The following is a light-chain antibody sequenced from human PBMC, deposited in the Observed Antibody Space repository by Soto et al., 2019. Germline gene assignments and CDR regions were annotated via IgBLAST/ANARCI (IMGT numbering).Light chain of an antibody. CDR3: HQYNHWLTWT. CDR2: SAS. CDR1: QSVSSK. Sequence: EIVMAQSPATLSLSPGQRATLSVRASQSVSSKLAWYQQRPGQAPRLLIYSASTRATGIPARFSGSGSGTEFTLTISSLQSEDFAVYYCHQYNHWLTWTFGQGTKVDIK. J-gene: IGKJ1*01. V-gene: IGKV3-15*01.